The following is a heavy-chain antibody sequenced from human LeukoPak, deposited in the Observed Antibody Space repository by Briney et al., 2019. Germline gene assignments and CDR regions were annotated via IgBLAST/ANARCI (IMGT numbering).Heavy chain of an antibody. J-gene: IGHJ6*03. D-gene: IGHD2-21*02. CDR3: TTDSRICSDSFCYSDFTYYYMDV. V-gene: IGHV1-18*01. CDR1: GYTFTSYG. CDR2: ISAYNGNT. Sequence: ASVKVSCKASGYTFTSYGISWVRQAPGQGLEWMGWISAYNGNTNYAQKLQGRVTMTTDTSTSTAYMELRSLRSDDTAVYYCTTDSRICSDSFCYSDFTYYYMDVWGKGTTVTISS.